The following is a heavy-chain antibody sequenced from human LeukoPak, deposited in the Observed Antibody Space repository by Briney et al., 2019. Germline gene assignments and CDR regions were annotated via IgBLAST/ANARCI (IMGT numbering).Heavy chain of an antibody. D-gene: IGHD3-10*01. CDR1: GGSLSNGGYS. V-gene: IGHV4-30-2*01. Sequence: SQTLSLTCAVSGGSLSNGGYSWSWIRQPPGKGLEWIGLIYHSGTTHYNPSLKSRLTFSLDKSKNQFSLKLTSVTAADTALYYCARNYYGSGSFYVHNWGQGTLVTVSS. J-gene: IGHJ4*02. CDR2: IYHSGTT. CDR3: ARNYYGSGSFYVHN.